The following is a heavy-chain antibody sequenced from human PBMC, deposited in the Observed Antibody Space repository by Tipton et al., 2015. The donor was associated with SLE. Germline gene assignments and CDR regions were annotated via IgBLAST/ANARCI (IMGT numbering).Heavy chain of an antibody. J-gene: IGHJ4*02. CDR1: GFTFSSYA. CDR3: ARGYSSSCDY. CDR2: ISYDGSNK. D-gene: IGHD6-13*01. Sequence: SLRLSCAASGFTFSSYAMHWVRQAPGKGLEWVAVISYDGSNKYYADSVKGRFTISRDNSKNTLYLQMNSLRAEDTAVYYCARGYSSSCDYWGQGTLVTVSS. V-gene: IGHV3-30-3*01.